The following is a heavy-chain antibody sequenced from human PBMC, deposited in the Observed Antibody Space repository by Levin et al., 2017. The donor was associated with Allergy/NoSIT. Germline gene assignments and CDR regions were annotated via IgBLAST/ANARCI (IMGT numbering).Heavy chain of an antibody. CDR2: LKSKSDGGTT. V-gene: IGHV3-15*01. J-gene: IGHJ6*03. Sequence: GGSLRLSCAASGFTFSNAWMTWVRQAPGKGLEWVGHLKSKSDGGTTDYATPVKGRFTMSRDDSKDMLYLQMNSLKSEDTAVYFCTTTTRLHWWASDYYSYMGVWGKGTTVTVSS. CDR1: GFTFSNAW. D-gene: IGHD2-8*02. CDR3: TTTTRLHWWASDYYSYMGV.